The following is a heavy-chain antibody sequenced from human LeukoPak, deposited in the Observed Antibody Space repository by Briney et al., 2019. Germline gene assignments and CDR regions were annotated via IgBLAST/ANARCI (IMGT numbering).Heavy chain of an antibody. Sequence: SETLSLTCTVSGGSISSYYWSWIRQPPGKGLEWIGYIYYSGSTNYNPSLKSRVTISVDTSKNQFSLKLSSVTAADTAVYYCARHEEWLVYAFDIWGQGTMVTVSS. CDR3: ARHEEWLVYAFDI. V-gene: IGHV4-59*08. CDR2: IYYSGST. CDR1: GGSISSYY. D-gene: IGHD6-19*01. J-gene: IGHJ3*02.